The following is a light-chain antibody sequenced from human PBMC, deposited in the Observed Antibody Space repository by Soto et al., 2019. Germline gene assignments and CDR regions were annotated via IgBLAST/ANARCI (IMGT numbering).Light chain of an antibody. V-gene: IGKV3-15*01. CDR1: QSVSSN. Sequence: DIVMTQSPATLSVSPGERATLSCRASQSVSSNLAWYQQKPGQAPRLLIYGASTRANGIPARFSGSGSGTEFTLTISSLQSEDFAVYYCQQYNNWTPLTLGGGTKVEIK. CDR3: QQYNNWTPLT. CDR2: GAS. J-gene: IGKJ4*01.